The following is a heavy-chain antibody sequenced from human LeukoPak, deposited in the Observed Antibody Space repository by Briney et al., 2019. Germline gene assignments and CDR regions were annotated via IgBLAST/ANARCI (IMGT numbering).Heavy chain of an antibody. CDR3: VTESLNYSDSSGYYPY. V-gene: IGHV3-15*01. D-gene: IGHD3-22*01. CDR2: IKSKTDGGTT. J-gene: IGHJ4*02. CDR1: GFTFTNAW. Sequence: GGSLRLSCTASGFTFTNAWMTWVRQAPGKGLEWVGRIKSKTDGGTTDYAAPVKVRFTISRDDSKNTLYLQMNSLKTEDTAVYYCVTESLNYSDSSGYYPYWGQGTLVTVSS.